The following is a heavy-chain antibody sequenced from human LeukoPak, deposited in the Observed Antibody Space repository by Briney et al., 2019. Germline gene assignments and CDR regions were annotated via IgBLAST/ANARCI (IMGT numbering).Heavy chain of an antibody. D-gene: IGHD3-3*01. V-gene: IGHV4-4*07. CDR2: TYTSGST. CDR3: ARSKYITNLGKYYMDA. Sequence: PETLSLTCTVPGGSISSYYWSWIRQPARKGLEWIGRTYTSGSTNYNLSLKSRVTIPVDTSKHQFSLILNSVTAAARAVSAVARSKYITNLGKYYMDAWGKGTTVTVSS. CDR1: GGSISSYY. J-gene: IGHJ6*03.